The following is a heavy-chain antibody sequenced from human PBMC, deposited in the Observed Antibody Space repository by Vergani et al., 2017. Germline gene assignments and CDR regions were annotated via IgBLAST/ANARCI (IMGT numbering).Heavy chain of an antibody. V-gene: IGHV3-21*01. CDR1: GFTFSSYS. CDR2: ISSSSSYI. CDR3: ARDLLGYCSSTSCLGHYYYYMDV. J-gene: IGHJ6*03. D-gene: IGHD2-2*01. Sequence: EVQLVESGGGLVKPGGSLRLSCVASGFTFSSYSMNWVRQAPGKGLEWVSSISSSSSYIYYADSVKGRFTISRDNAKNSLYLQMNSLRAEDTAVYYCARDLLGYCSSTSCLGHYYYYMDVLGKGTTVTVSS.